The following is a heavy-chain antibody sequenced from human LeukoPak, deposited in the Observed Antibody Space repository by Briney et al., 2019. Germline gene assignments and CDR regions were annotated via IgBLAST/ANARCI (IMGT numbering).Heavy chain of an antibody. V-gene: IGHV3-30*04. CDR3: ARRGVRKYYFDY. D-gene: IGHD3-10*01. Sequence: GRSLRLSCAASGFTFSSCAMHWVRQAPGKGLEWVAVISSDGSNKYYADSVKGRFTISRDNAKNSLYLQMNSLRAEDTAVYYCARRGVRKYYFDYWGQGTLVTVSS. J-gene: IGHJ4*02. CDR1: GFTFSSCA. CDR2: ISSDGSNK.